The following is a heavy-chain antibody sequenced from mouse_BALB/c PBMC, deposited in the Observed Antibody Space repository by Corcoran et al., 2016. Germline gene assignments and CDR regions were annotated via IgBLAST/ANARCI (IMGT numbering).Heavy chain of an antibody. Sequence: EVLLQQSGPELVKPGTSVKIPCKASGYTFTDYNMDLVKQSHGKNLEWIGDINPNNGGTIYNQKFKGKATLTVDKSSSTAYMEIRSLTSEDAAVYYCARRDYFGSSPSDYWGQGTTLTVSS. CDR2: INPNNGGT. CDR3: ARRDYFGSSPSDY. D-gene: IGHD1-1*01. V-gene: IGHV1-18*01. J-gene: IGHJ2*01. CDR1: GYTFTDYN.